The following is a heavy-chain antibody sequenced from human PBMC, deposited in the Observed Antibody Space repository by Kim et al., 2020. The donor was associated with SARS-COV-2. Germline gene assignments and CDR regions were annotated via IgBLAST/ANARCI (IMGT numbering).Heavy chain of an antibody. D-gene: IGHD2-15*01. CDR3: ATATISCSGGSCFNHWYFDL. J-gene: IGHJ2*01. CDR1: GYTLTELS. V-gene: IGHV1-24*01. Sequence: ASVKVSCKVSGYTLTELSMHWVRQAPGKGLEWMGGFDPEDGETIYAQKFQGRVTMTEDTSTDTAYMELSSLRSEDTAVYYCATATISCSGGSCFNHWYFDLWGRGTLVTVSS. CDR2: FDPEDGET.